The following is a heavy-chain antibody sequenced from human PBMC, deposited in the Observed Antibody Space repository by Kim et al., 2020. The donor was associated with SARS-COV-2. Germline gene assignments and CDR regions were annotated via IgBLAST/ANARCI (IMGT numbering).Heavy chain of an antibody. CDR1: GGSVSSGSYY. Sequence: SETLSLTCIVSGGSVSSGSYYWSWIRQPPGKGLEWIGYIYYSGSTNYNPSLKSRVTISVDTSKNQFSLKLSSVTAADTAVYYCARGVWDSSGWYVYWGQGTLVTVSS. V-gene: IGHV4-61*01. CDR3: ARGVWDSSGWYVY. CDR2: IYYSGST. D-gene: IGHD6-19*01. J-gene: IGHJ4*02.